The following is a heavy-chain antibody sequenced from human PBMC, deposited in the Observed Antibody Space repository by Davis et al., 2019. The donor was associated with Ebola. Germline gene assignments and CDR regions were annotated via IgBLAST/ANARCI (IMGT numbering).Heavy chain of an antibody. D-gene: IGHD6-19*01. V-gene: IGHV2-26*01. Sequence: ETLSLTCTVSGGSISSYYWSWIRQPPGKALEWLAHIFSNDEKSYSTSLKSRLTISKDTSKSQVVLTMTNMDPVDTATYYCARMGGGGWNDYWGQGTLVTVSS. CDR2: IFSNDEK. J-gene: IGHJ4*02. CDR1: GGSISSYYW. CDR3: ARMGGGGWNDY.